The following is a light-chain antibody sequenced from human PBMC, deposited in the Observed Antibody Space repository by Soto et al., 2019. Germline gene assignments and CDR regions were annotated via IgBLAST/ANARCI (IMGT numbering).Light chain of an antibody. Sequence: EIVITQSPATLSVSPGERATLSCRASQSVSSNLAWYQQKPGQAPRLLIYGASTRATGIPARFSGSGSGTEFTLTISSLQSEDFAVYYCQQYNNWPPWTFGQGTKVDI. CDR3: QQYNNWPPWT. CDR1: QSVSSN. CDR2: GAS. J-gene: IGKJ1*01. V-gene: IGKV3-15*01.